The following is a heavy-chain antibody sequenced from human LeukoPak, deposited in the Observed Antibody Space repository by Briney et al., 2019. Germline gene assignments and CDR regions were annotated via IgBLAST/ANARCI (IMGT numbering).Heavy chain of an antibody. CDR2: ISGSGGST. J-gene: IGHJ5*02. Sequence: GGSLRLSCAASGFTFSSYAMSWVRQAPGKGLEWVSAISGSGGSTYYADSVKGRFTISRENSKNPLYLQMNSLRAEDTAGYDRARFLDPWGQGTLVTVSS. V-gene: IGHV3-23*01. CDR1: GFTFSSYA. CDR3: ARFLDP. D-gene: IGHD3-16*01.